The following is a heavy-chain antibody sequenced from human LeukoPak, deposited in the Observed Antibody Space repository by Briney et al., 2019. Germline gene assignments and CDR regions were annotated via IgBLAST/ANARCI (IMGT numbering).Heavy chain of an antibody. V-gene: IGHV4-61*02. CDR3: ASAYTYASRFVY. J-gene: IGHJ4*02. Sequence: SQTLSLTCTVSGGSISSGDNYWSWIRQPAGKGLEWIGRIYTSGGTNYNPSLKSRVTISEDTSKNQFSLKLSSVTAADMAVYYCASAYTYASRFVYWGQGTLVTVSS. CDR1: GGSISSGDNY. D-gene: IGHD5-18*01. CDR2: IYTSGGT.